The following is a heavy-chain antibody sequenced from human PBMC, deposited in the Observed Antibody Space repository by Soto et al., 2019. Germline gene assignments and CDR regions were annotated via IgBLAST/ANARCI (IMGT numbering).Heavy chain of an antibody. Sequence: GGSLRLSCAASGFTFSDYYMSWIRQAPGKGLEWVSYISSSGSTIYYADSVKGRFTISRDNAKNSLYLQMNSLRAEDTAVYYCARDGAGYDFWSGYPYYFDYWGQGTLVTVSS. V-gene: IGHV3-11*01. CDR1: GFTFSDYY. J-gene: IGHJ4*02. CDR2: ISSSGSTI. D-gene: IGHD3-3*01. CDR3: ARDGAGYDFWSGYPYYFDY.